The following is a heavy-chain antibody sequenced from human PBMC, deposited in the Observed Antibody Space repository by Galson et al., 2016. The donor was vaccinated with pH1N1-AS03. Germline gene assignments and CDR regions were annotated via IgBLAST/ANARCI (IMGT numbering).Heavy chain of an antibody. CDR1: GDPMSGSY. CDR2: IHFSGST. D-gene: IGHD2/OR15-2a*01. CDR3: VRQGNKYHRNAFDL. V-gene: IGHV4-59*03. J-gene: IGHJ3*01. Sequence: SETLSLTCTVSGDPMSGSYWNWIRQLPGKGLEWMGYIHFSGSTIYNPSLRGRVTMSIDRSKTQFSLKLTSATTADTALYFCVRQGNKYHRNAFDLWGEGTMVTVSS.